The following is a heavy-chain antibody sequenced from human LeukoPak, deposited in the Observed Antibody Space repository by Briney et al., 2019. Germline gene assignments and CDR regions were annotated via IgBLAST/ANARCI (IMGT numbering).Heavy chain of an antibody. CDR1: GFTFSSYA. J-gene: IGHJ4*02. CDR3: AKAPFHVDSIPYYFDY. V-gene: IGHV3-23*01. CDR2: ISGSGGST. Sequence: GGSLRLSCAASGFTFSSYAMSWVRQAPGKGLEWVSAISGSGGSTYYADSVRGRFTISRDNSKDTLYLQLNSPRAEDTAVYYCAKAPFHVDSIPYYFDYWGQGSLVTVSS. D-gene: IGHD4-17*01.